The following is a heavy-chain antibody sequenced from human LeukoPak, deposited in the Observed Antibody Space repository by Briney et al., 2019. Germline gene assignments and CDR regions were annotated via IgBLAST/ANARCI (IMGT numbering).Heavy chain of an antibody. Sequence: SVKVSCKASGGTFSSYAISWVRQAPGQGLEWMGGIIPIFGTANYAQKFQGRVTVTADESTSTAYMELSSLTSEDTAVYYCARDAFYGDYSYFDSWGQGTLVTVSS. CDR1: GGTFSSYA. CDR2: IIPIFGTA. D-gene: IGHD4-17*01. J-gene: IGHJ4*02. V-gene: IGHV1-69*13. CDR3: ARDAFYGDYSYFDS.